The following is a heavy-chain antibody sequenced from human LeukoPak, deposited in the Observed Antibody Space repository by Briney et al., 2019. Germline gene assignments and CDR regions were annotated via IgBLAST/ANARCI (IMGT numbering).Heavy chain of an antibody. D-gene: IGHD6-19*01. J-gene: IGHJ4*02. Sequence: GGSLRLSCAASGFTFSSYAMSWVRQAPGKGLEWVSAISGSGGSTYYADSVKGRFTISRDNSKNTLYLQTNSLRAEDTAVYYCAKEYVEQWLVRGYFDYWGQGTLVTVSS. CDR2: ISGSGGST. V-gene: IGHV3-23*01. CDR1: GFTFSSYA. CDR3: AKEYVEQWLVRGYFDY.